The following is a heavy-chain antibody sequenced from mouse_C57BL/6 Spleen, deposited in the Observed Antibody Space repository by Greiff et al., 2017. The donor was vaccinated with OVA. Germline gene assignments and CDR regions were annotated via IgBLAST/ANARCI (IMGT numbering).Heavy chain of an antibody. CDR3: AVYDGYSYAMDY. D-gene: IGHD2-3*01. CDR1: GFSFNTYA. Sequence: EVKLMEPGGGLVQPKGSLKLSCEASGFSFNTYAMNWVRQAPGKGLEWVARIRSKSNDYATYHADSVKDRLTISRDDSESMLYLQMNNLKTEDTAMYYCAVYDGYSYAMDYWGQGTSLTVSS. V-gene: IGHV10-1*01. J-gene: IGHJ4*01. CDR2: IRSKSNDYAT.